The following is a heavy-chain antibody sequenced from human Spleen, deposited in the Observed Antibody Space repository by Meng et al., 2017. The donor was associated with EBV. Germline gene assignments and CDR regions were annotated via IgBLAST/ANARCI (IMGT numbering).Heavy chain of an antibody. CDR2: INEDGSIV. CDR1: GISAYW. CDR3: AKDCFGARDY. D-gene: IGHD1-26*01. J-gene: IGHJ4*02. V-gene: IGHV3-74*01. Sequence: EAQVKDSGGGLVQPGGSLRLSCVGSGISAYWVHWVRQVPGKGLVWVSRINEDGSIVNYADSVKGRFTIFRDNAKNTVSLQMNSLRVEDTALYYCAKDCFGARDYWGQGTLVTVSS.